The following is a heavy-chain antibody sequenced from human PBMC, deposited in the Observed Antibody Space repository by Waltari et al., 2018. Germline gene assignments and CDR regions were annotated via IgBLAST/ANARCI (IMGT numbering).Heavy chain of an antibody. D-gene: IGHD5-18*01. J-gene: IGHJ4*02. V-gene: IGHV4-34*01. Sequence: QVQLQQWGAGLLKPSETLSLTCAVYGGSFSGYYWSWIRQPPGKGREWLGEINHSGSTNCNQYLKSRVTISVDTSKNQFSLKLSSVTAADTAVYYCARGGTAMLPSGYWGQGTLVTVSS. CDR2: INHSGST. CDR1: GGSFSGYY. CDR3: ARGGTAMLPSGY.